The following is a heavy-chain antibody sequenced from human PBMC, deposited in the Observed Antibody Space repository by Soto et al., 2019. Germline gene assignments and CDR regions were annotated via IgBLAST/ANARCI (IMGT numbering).Heavy chain of an antibody. Sequence: EVQLLESGGGLVQPGRSLRLSCAASGFTFSNYAMSWVRQAPGQGLDWVSAISGSGGTTYYADSVKGRYTISRDNSKNTHLRQMNSLRAEDAAVYYCAKFFVETGSNSGWPWSFHYWGQGTLVTVSS. V-gene: IGHV3-23*01. CDR2: ISGSGGTT. CDR1: GFTFSNYA. J-gene: IGHJ4*02. CDR3: AKFFVETGSNSGWPWSFHY. D-gene: IGHD6-25*01.